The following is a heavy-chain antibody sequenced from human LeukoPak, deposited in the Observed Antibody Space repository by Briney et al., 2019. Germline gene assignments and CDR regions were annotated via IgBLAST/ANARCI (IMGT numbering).Heavy chain of an antibody. J-gene: IGHJ6*02. Sequence: GRSLRLSCAASGFTFDDYAMHWVRQAPGKGLEWVSGISWNSGSIGYADSVKGRFTISRDNANNSLYLQMNSLRAEDTALYYCAEASFDWYTYYRMDVWGQGTTVTVSS. CDR1: GFTFDDYA. D-gene: IGHD3-9*01. CDR2: ISWNSGSI. V-gene: IGHV3-9*01. CDR3: AEASFDWYTYYRMDV.